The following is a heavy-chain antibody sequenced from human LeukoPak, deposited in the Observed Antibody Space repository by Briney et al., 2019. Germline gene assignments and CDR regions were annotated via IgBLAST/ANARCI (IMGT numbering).Heavy chain of an antibody. D-gene: IGHD5-24*01. CDR3: AREPTLGGYNAFDI. V-gene: IGHV3-7*01. CDR2: IKQDGSEK. CDR1: GFTFSSYW. J-gene: IGHJ3*02. Sequence: PGGSLRLSCAASGFTFSSYWMSWVRQAPGKGLEWVANIKQDGSEKYYVDSVKGRFTISRDNAKNSLYLQMNSLRAEDTAVYYCAREPTLGGYNAFDIWGQGQWSPSLQ.